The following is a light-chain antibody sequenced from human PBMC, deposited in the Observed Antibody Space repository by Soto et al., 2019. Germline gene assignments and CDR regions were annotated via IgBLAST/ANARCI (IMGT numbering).Light chain of an antibody. J-gene: IGKJ2*01. CDR1: QSIDSW. Sequence: DIPMTQSPSTLSASEGDRVTIACRASQSIDSWLAWYQQKPGKAPKFLIYDASDLESGVPSRFSGSGSGTEFTLTISSLQPDDFATYYCQQYRGKPFTFGQGTKVEIK. V-gene: IGKV1-5*01. CDR2: DAS. CDR3: QQYRGKPFT.